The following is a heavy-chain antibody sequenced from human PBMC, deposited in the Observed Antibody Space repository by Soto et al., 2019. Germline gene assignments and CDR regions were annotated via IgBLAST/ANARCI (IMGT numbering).Heavy chain of an antibody. J-gene: IGHJ4*02. V-gene: IGHV3-23*01. CDR2: ISGSGGST. CDR3: AKGGDCSGGSGYGGEFDY. D-gene: IGHD2-15*01. Sequence: EVQLLESGGGLVQPGGSLRLSCAASGFTFSSYAMSWVRQAPGKGLEWVSAISGSGGSTYYADSVKGRFTISRDNSKNTLYLQMNRLRAEDTAVYYCAKGGDCSGGSGYGGEFDYWGQGTLVTVSS. CDR1: GFTFSSYA.